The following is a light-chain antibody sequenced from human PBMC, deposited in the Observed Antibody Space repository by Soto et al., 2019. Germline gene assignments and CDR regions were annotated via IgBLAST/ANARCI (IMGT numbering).Light chain of an antibody. V-gene: IGKV1-12*01. CDR3: QQANSSPIT. J-gene: IGKJ5*01. CDR2: GAS. Sequence: DIQMTQSTSTLSASVGDRVTITGRASQDVGSWLAWYPHKTGKAPTLLTPGASSLQSGVPPRYSGRGYWTDFTLTISRLQPEDVATYYCQQANSSPITFGQGTRLEI. CDR1: QDVGSW.